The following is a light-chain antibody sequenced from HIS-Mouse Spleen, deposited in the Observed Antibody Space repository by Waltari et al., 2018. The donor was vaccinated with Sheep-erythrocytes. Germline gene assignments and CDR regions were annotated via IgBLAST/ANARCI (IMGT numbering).Light chain of an antibody. CDR3: SSYAGSNNWV. CDR1: RSDVGAYNY. J-gene: IGLJ3*02. CDR2: EVS. Sequence: QSALTQPPSASGSPGQSVTISCTGTRSDVGAYNYVSGYHQHPGKAPKLMIYEVSKRPSGVPDRFSGSKSGNTASLTVSGLQAEDEADYYCSSYAGSNNWVFGGGTKLTVL. V-gene: IGLV2-8*01.